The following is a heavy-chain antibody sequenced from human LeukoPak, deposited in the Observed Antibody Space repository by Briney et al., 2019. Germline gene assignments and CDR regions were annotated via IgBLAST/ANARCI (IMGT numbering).Heavy chain of an antibody. CDR1: GFTFSSYV. Sequence: GGSLRLSCAASGFTFSSYVMHWVRQAPGKGLEYVSAISSNGGSTYYANSVKGRFTISRDNSKNTLYLQMGSLRAEDMAVYYCARGATYYYDSSGYPTGVWGQGTMVTVSS. CDR2: ISSNGGST. V-gene: IGHV3-64*01. CDR3: ARGATYYYDSSGYPTGV. J-gene: IGHJ3*01. D-gene: IGHD3-22*01.